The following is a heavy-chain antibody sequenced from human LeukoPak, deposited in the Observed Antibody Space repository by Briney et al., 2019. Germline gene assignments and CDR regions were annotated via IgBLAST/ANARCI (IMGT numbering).Heavy chain of an antibody. Sequence: PSETLSLTCTVSGGSISSSSYYWVWIRQPLGKGLEWVGSIYYSGSTYYNPSLKSRVTISVDTSKNQFSLKLSSVTAADTAVYYCALRYFDRDYWGQGTLVTVSS. V-gene: IGHV4-39*01. J-gene: IGHJ4*02. CDR1: GGSISSSSYY. D-gene: IGHD3-9*01. CDR3: ALRYFDRDY. CDR2: IYYSGST.